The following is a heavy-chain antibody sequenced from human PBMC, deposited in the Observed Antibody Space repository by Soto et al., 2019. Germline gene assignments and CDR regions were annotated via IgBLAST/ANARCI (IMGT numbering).Heavy chain of an antibody. CDR3: ARSSGYSVGWYFDL. D-gene: IGHD3-22*01. J-gene: IGHJ2*01. Sequence: QVQLVQSGAEVKKPGASVKVSCKASGYTFTSYGISWVRQAPGQGLEWMGWISAYNGNTKYAQKHQGRVTMTTDTSPSTDYMELRSLRSDDTAVYYCARSSGYSVGWYFDLWGRGTLVTGSS. V-gene: IGHV1-18*01. CDR2: ISAYNGNT. CDR1: GYTFTSYG.